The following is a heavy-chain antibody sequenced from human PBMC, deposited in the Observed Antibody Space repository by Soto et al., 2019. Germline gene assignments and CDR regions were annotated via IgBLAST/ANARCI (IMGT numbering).Heavy chain of an antibody. D-gene: IGHD1-7*01. V-gene: IGHV4-59*02. Sequence: SETLSLTCTVTGASVINDYWNWIRQPPGKGLEWIGFVYDSGSTSYNSSLKSRLTISVDTSKNQFSLKTEDTAVYYCSTTKAGTNTFGIWGQGTMVTVSS. CDR1: GASVINDY. CDR3: GTNTFGI. J-gene: IGHJ3*02. CDR2: VYDSGST.